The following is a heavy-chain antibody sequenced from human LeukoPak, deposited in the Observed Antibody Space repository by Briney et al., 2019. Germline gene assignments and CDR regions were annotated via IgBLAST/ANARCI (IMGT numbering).Heavy chain of an antibody. Sequence: GGSLRLSCAASGFTVSSNYMSWVRQAPGKGLEWVSLIYSGGNTYYADSVKGRFTISRDNSKNTLYLRMNSLRAEDTAVYYCARVWSRIVGATTSSHYWGQGTLVTVSS. V-gene: IGHV3-53*01. CDR1: GFTVSSNY. D-gene: IGHD1-26*01. CDR3: ARVWSRIVGATTSSHY. J-gene: IGHJ4*02. CDR2: IYSGGNT.